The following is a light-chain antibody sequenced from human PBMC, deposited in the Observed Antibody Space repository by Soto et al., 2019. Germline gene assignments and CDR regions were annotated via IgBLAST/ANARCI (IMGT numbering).Light chain of an antibody. J-gene: IGKJ1*01. Sequence: IQMTQSPSSLSASLGDRVTITCRASQGISTYLAWYQQKPGKVPQILISAASAVHSGVPSRFSGSGSGTDFTLTISSLQPEDAATYYCQKYNSAPWTFGQGTKVDI. CDR1: QGISTY. CDR3: QKYNSAPWT. CDR2: AAS. V-gene: IGKV1-27*01.